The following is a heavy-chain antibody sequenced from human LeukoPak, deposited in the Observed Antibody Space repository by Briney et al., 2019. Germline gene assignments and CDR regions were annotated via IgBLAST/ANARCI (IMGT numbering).Heavy chain of an antibody. V-gene: IGHV4-59*01. CDR2: IYYSGST. Sequence: PSETLSLTCTVSGGSISSYYWSWIRQPPGKGLEWIGYIYYSGSTNYNPSLKSRVTISVDTSKNQFSLKLSSVTAADTAVYYCARLNGYSYGFAYWGQGTLVTVSS. D-gene: IGHD5-18*01. CDR3: ARLNGYSYGFAY. CDR1: GGSISSYY. J-gene: IGHJ4*02.